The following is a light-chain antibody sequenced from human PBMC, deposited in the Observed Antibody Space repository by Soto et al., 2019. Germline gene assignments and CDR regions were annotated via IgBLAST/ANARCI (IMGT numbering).Light chain of an antibody. CDR2: TAS. J-gene: IGKJ2*01. V-gene: IGKV1-39*01. CDR1: QSINGW. Sequence: DIQMTQSPSTLSASVGDRVTITCRASQSINGWLAWYQQKPGKAPKLLIHTASTLRSGVPSRFSGSGSGTDFTLTISSLQREDFATYYCQQSYTTPYTFGQGTELEIK. CDR3: QQSYTTPYT.